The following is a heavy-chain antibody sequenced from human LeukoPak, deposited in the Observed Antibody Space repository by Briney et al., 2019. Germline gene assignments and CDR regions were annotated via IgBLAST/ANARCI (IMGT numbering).Heavy chain of an antibody. J-gene: IGHJ4*02. CDR3: ARERRHSSGLDY. D-gene: IGHD6-19*01. Sequence: GGSLRPSCAASGFTFSSYSMNWVRQAPGKGLEWVSSISSSSSYIYYADSVKGRFTISRDNAKNSLYLQMNSLRAEDTAVYYCARERRHSSGLDYWGQGTLVTVSS. CDR1: GFTFSSYS. V-gene: IGHV3-21*01. CDR2: ISSSSSYI.